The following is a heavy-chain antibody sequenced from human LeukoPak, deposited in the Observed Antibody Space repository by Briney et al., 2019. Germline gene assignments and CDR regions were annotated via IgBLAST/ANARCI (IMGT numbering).Heavy chain of an antibody. CDR3: AKSGYGAARVYFDS. CDR2: ISGGGGST. V-gene: IGHV3-23*01. D-gene: IGHD5-12*01. CDR1: GFTFRNFA. J-gene: IGHJ4*02. Sequence: PGGSLRLSCAASGFTFRNFALSWVRQAPGRGLEWVSTISGGGGSTYYAESVKGRFTISRDNSKNTLDLQTNSLRAEDTAIYFCAKSGYGAARVYFDSWGQGTLVTVSS.